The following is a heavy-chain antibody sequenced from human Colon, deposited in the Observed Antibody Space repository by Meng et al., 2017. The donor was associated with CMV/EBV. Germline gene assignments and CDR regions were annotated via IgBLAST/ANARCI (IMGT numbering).Heavy chain of an antibody. CDR2: IHHSGNT. CDR3: ARPSDNGWYYFDS. V-gene: IGHV4-39*01. D-gene: IGHD6-19*01. CDR1: GGSISSSNLY. Sequence: GSLRLSCTVSGGSISSSNLYWGWILQPPGRGLEWIGSIHHSGNTYRNPSLWGRVSMSVDTSKNQFSLNLSSVTAADTYIYYCARPSDNGWYYFDSWGKGTMVTVSS. J-gene: IGHJ4*02.